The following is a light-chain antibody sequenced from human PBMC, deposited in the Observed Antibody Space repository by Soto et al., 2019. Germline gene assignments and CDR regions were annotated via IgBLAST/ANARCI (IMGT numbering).Light chain of an antibody. V-gene: IGKV1-39*01. CDR2: AAS. Sequence: DIQMTQSPSSLSASVGDRVTITCRASQSISSYLNWYQQKPGKAPKLLIYAASSLQSGVPSRFSGSGSETDFTLTISRLQPEDFATYYCQQSYSTSWTFCQGTKVEIK. CDR3: QQSYSTSWT. CDR1: QSISSY. J-gene: IGKJ1*01.